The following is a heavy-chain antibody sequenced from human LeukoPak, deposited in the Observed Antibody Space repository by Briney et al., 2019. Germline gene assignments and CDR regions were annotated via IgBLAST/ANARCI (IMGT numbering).Heavy chain of an antibody. D-gene: IGHD3-10*01. Sequence: GGSLRLPCAASGFTFSSYGMHWVRQAPGKGLEWVAVIWYDGSNKYYADSVKGRFTISRDNSKNTLYLQMNSLRAEDTAVYYCARSPRVRGVIITGDAFDIWGQGTMVTVSS. CDR1: GFTFSSYG. J-gene: IGHJ3*02. V-gene: IGHV3-33*01. CDR2: IWYDGSNK. CDR3: ARSPRVRGVIITGDAFDI.